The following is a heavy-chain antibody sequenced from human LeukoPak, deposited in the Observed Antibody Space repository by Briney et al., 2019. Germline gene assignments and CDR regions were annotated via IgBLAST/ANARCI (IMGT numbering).Heavy chain of an antibody. J-gene: IGHJ6*03. CDR1: GGSISSGDYY. CDR3: AGGDGYYDFWSGWGQADYYYYYMDV. D-gene: IGHD3-3*01. V-gene: IGHV4-30-4*01. CDR2: IYYSGST. Sequence: SQTLSLTCTVSGGSISSGDYYWSWIRQPPGKGLEWIGYIYYSGSTYYNPSLKSRVTISVDTSKNQFSLKLGSVTAADTAVYYCAGGDGYYDFWSGWGQADYYYYYMDVWGKGTTVTVSS.